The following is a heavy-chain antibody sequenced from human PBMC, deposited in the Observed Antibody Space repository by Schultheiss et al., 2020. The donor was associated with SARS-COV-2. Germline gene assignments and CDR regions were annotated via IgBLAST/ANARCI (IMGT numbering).Heavy chain of an antibody. CDR1: GFTFSNAW. Sequence: GGSLRLSCAASGFTFSNAWMSWVRQAPGKGLEWVGRTRNKGNSYTTEYAASVKGRFSISRADSNGIAYLQMNSLRTEDTGVYYCTRDQYYFHYWGQGTLVTVSS. CDR3: TRDQYYFHY. CDR2: TRNKGNSYTT. J-gene: IGHJ4*02. V-gene: IGHV3-72*01.